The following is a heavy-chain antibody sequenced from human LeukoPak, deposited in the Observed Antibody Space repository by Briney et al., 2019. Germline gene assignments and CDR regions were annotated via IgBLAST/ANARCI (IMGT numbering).Heavy chain of an antibody. J-gene: IGHJ5*02. D-gene: IGHD3-3*01. Sequence: ESSVKVSCKASGGTFSSYAISWVRQAPGQGLEWMGGIIPIFGTANYAQKFQGRVTITADESTSTAYMELSSLRSEDTAVYYCARDGKITIFGVVINNWFDPWGQGTLVTVSS. CDR1: GGTFSSYA. V-gene: IGHV1-69*01. CDR3: ARDGKITIFGVVINNWFDP. CDR2: IIPIFGTA.